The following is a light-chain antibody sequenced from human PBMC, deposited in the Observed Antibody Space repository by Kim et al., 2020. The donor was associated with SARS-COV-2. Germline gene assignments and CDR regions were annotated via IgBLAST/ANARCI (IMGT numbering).Light chain of an antibody. Sequence: SVSPGERVTLSCRASQSVGTNLAWYQQKPGQAPRVLIHGVSIRATGIPGRVSGSGSGTEFTLTISSLQSEDFALYYCQQYTKWWTFGQGTKVDIK. V-gene: IGKV3-15*01. CDR1: QSVGTN. CDR3: QQYTKWWT. CDR2: GVS. J-gene: IGKJ1*01.